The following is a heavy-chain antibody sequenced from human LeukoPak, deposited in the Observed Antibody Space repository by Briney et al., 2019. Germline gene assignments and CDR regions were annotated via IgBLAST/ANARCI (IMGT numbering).Heavy chain of an antibody. Sequence: SETLSLTCAVSGACINDFYWTWIRQPPGKGLEWIGYVYYGGSTNYTPSLTGRVTISVDTSKNQFSLKLSSVTAADTAVYYCASELRFLDLGDYYYMDAWGKGITVTVSS. CDR1: GACINDFY. CDR2: VYYGGST. CDR3: ASELRFLDLGDYYYMDA. D-gene: IGHD3-3*01. V-gene: IGHV4-59*08. J-gene: IGHJ6*03.